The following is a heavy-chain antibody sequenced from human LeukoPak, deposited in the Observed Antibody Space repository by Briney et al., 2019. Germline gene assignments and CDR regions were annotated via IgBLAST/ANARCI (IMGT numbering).Heavy chain of an antibody. J-gene: IGHJ3*02. D-gene: IGHD2-2*01. Sequence: GRSLRLSCAASGFTFYDYATHWVRHAPGEGLEWVSCISWNSGSIGYADSVKGRFTISRDNAKNSLYLQMNSLRAEDMALYYCAKGAGYCSSTSCYGDAFDIWGQGTMVTVSS. CDR1: GFTFYDYA. V-gene: IGHV3-9*03. CDR3: AKGAGYCSSTSCYGDAFDI. CDR2: ISWNSGSI.